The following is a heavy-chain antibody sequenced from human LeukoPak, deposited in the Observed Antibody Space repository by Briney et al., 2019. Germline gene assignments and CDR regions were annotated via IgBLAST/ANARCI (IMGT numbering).Heavy chain of an antibody. CDR3: AKISREGATTGPGGPGNFDY. CDR2: IKRKSDAGTT. D-gene: IGHD1-26*01. Sequence: GGSLRLSCAASGFTFTNAWMSWVRQSPGKGLEWIGRIKRKSDAGTTDYAAPVKDRFTISRDDSTNTLYLQMNSLRAEDTAIYYCAKISREGATTGPGGPGNFDYWGQGTLVTVSS. CDR1: GFTFTNAW. V-gene: IGHV3-15*01. J-gene: IGHJ4*02.